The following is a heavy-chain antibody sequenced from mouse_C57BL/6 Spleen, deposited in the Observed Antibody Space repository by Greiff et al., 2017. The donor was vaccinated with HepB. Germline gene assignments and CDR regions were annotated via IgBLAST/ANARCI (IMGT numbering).Heavy chain of an antibody. J-gene: IGHJ4*01. V-gene: IGHV1-54*01. D-gene: IGHD2-4*01. CDR3: GRGYYDYFYAMAY. CDR1: GYAFTNYL. Sequence: QVQLQQSGAGLVRPGTSVKVSCKASGYAFTNYLIEWVKQRPGQGLEWIGVISPGSGGTKYNEKFKGKARLTADKYSSPAYMQLSSLTSEDSAVYFCGRGYYDYFYAMAYWGQGTSVTVSS. CDR2: ISPGSGGT.